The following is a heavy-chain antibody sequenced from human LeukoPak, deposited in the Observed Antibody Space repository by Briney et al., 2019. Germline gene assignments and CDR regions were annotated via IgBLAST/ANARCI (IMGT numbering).Heavy chain of an antibody. CDR3: ARRWGEYFGY. V-gene: IGHV4-38-2*01. Sequence: SETLSLTCGVYGDDPFGGYYWAWIRQPPGKGLEWIGSIYYSGSTYYNPSLKSRVTISVDTSKNQFSLKLSSVTAADTAVYYCARRWGEYFGYWGQGTLVTVSS. CDR2: IYYSGST. J-gene: IGHJ4*02. CDR1: GDDPFGGYY. D-gene: IGHD3-10*01.